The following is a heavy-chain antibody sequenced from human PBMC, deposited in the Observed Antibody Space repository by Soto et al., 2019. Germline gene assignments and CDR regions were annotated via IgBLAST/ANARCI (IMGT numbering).Heavy chain of an antibody. CDR2: ISYDGSEE. CDR3: AKDRQWLAKHFDN. D-gene: IGHD6-19*01. Sequence: QVQLVESGGGVVQPGRSLRLSCAASGFTFTTHGMHWVRQAPGKGLEWVAFISYDGSEEYYGDSVKGRFTISRDNSKNTLDLQMNSLRPEDTAVYYCAKDRQWLAKHFDNWGQGTLVTVSS. CDR1: GFTFTTHG. J-gene: IGHJ4*02. V-gene: IGHV3-30*18.